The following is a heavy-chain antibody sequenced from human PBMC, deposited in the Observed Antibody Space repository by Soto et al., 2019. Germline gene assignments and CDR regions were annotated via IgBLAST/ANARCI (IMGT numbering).Heavy chain of an antibody. Sequence: SEALSLTCAVSSYSISGGFYWAWIRQPPGKGLEWIGNIYHSGSAHYNPSLKSRVTMSVDTSKNNFTLRLTSVTAADTAVYYCARVTIFEYWFDPWGQGILVTVSS. J-gene: IGHJ5*02. D-gene: IGHD3-3*01. V-gene: IGHV4-38-2*01. CDR1: SYSISGGFY. CDR2: IYHSGSA. CDR3: ARVTIFEYWFDP.